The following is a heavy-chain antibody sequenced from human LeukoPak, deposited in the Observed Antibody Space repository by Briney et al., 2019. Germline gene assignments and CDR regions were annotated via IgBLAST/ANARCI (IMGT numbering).Heavy chain of an antibody. J-gene: IGHJ4*01. D-gene: IGHD6-13*01. CDR3: ATGYSPLYYFDC. CDR1: GYTFTGYY. CDR2: INPNSGGT. V-gene: IGHV1-2*02. Sequence: SVSVSCKASGYTFTGYYMHWVRRAPGQGLEWMGWINPNSGGTNYAQKFQGRVTMTRDTSISTAYMELSRLRSDDTAVYYCATGYSPLYYFDCWGQGRLVSVSS.